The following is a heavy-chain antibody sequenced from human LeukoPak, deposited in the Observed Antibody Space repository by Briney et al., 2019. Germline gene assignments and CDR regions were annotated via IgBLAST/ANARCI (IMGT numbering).Heavy chain of an antibody. CDR3: AKDHSDILTGYRYFAY. D-gene: IGHD3-9*01. J-gene: IGHJ4*02. Sequence: GGSLRLSCAASGFTFSNYAMSWARQAPGKGLEWVSTISGSDGRTYYAESEKGRFTISRDNSKNTLFLQMNSLRAEDTALYYCAKDHSDILTGYRYFAYWGQRALVTVSS. CDR1: GFTFSNYA. CDR2: ISGSDGRT. V-gene: IGHV3-23*01.